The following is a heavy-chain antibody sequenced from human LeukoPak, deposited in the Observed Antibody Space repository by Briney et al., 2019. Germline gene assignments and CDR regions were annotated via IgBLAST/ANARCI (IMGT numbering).Heavy chain of an antibody. V-gene: IGHV3-21*04. CDR2: ISSSSSYI. Sequence: GGSLSLSCAASGFTFSSYSMNWVRQAPGKGLEWVSSISSSSSYIYYADSVKGRFTISRDNAKNSLYLQMNSLRAEDTAIYYRASQVTIFGGGKYFDYWGQGTLVSVS. CDR1: GFTFSSYS. D-gene: IGHD3-3*01. CDR3: ASQVTIFGGGKYFDY. J-gene: IGHJ4*02.